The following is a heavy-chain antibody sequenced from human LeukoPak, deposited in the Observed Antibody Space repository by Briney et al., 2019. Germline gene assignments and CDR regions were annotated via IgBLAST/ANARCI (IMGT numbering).Heavy chain of an antibody. Sequence: ASVKVSCKASGGTFSSYAINWVRQAPGQGLEWMGWISPYNDNTNYAQNLQGRVTVTTDTSTNTAYMDLRSLRSDDTAVYYCARSRRYVLGFYFDYWGQGTLVTVSS. V-gene: IGHV1-18*01. CDR3: ARSRRYVLGFYFDY. J-gene: IGHJ4*02. CDR1: GGTFSSYA. D-gene: IGHD1-1*01. CDR2: ISPYNDNT.